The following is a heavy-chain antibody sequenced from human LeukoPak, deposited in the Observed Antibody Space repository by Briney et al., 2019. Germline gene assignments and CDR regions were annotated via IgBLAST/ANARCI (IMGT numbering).Heavy chain of an antibody. J-gene: IGHJ5*02. CDR3: ARHAGYCSTTSCSWRSWFDP. Sequence: GESLKISCKGSGYRFTSYWIGWVRQMPGQGLEWMGSIYPGDSDTRYSPSFQGQVTISADKSINTAYLQWSSLKASDTAMYYCARHAGYCSTTSCSWRSWFDPWGQGTLVSVSS. D-gene: IGHD2-2*01. CDR2: IYPGDSDT. V-gene: IGHV5-51*01. CDR1: GYRFTSYW.